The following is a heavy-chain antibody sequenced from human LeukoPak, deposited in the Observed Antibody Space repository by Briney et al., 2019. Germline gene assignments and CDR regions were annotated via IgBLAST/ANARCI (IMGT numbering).Heavy chain of an antibody. CDR2: LTWSGDRT. Sequence: GGSLRLSCAASGFTFSTYAMGWVRQAPGKGLEWVSGLTWSGDRTYYADCMKGRFTISRDDSKNTLYLEMNSLRAEDTARYYCSRAPQSGGSYINWFDSWGQGTLVTVSS. D-gene: IGHD2-15*01. CDR3: SRAPQSGGSYINWFDS. V-gene: IGHV3-23*01. J-gene: IGHJ5*01. CDR1: GFTFSTYA.